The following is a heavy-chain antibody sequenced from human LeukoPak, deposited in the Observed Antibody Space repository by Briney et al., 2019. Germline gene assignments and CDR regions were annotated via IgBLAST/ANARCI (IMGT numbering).Heavy chain of an antibody. J-gene: IGHJ4*02. Sequence: GSPRLSCAASGFTFSSYAMSWVRQAPGKGLEWIGYIYYSGSTNYNPSLKSRVTISVDTSKNQFSLKLSSVTAADTAVYYCARDPGGYGDYGFDYWGQGTLVTVSS. CDR1: GFTFSSYA. D-gene: IGHD4-17*01. CDR2: IYYSGST. CDR3: ARDPGGYGDYGFDY. V-gene: IGHV4-59*01.